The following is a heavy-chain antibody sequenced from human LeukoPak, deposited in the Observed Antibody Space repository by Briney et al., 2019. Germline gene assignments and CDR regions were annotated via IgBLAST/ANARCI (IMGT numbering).Heavy chain of an antibody. CDR3: ARGHNYYYDSSGYQRNAFDI. J-gene: IGHJ3*02. CDR2: ISAYNDKK. V-gene: IGHV1-18*01. D-gene: IGHD3-22*01. Sequence: ASVKVSCKASGYTFSNYGISWVRQAPGQGLEWMGWISAYNDKKNYAQKFQGRVTITADKSTSTAYMELSSLRSEDTAVYYCARGHNYYYDSSGYQRNAFDIWGQGTVVTVSS. CDR1: GYTFSNYG.